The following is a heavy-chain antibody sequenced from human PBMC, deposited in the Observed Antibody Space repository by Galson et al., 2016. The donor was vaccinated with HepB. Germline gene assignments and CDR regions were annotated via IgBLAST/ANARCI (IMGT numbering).Heavy chain of an antibody. J-gene: IGHJ6*02. CDR1: GFSFGDDG. Sequence: SLRLSCAASGFSFGDDGVSWLRQAPGKGLEWVAFIRSKTYGGTREYAASVKGRFTISRDDSKTIAYLQMNSLNTEDTAVYFCTRALVTTGDWMYYGMDVWGQGTTVTVSS. D-gene: IGHD4-11*01. CDR2: IRSKTYGGTR. V-gene: IGHV3-49*03. CDR3: TRALVTTGDWMYYGMDV.